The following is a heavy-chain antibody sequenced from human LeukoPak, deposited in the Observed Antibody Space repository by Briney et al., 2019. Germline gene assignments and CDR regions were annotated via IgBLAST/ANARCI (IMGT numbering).Heavy chain of an antibody. V-gene: IGHV3-23*01. J-gene: IGHJ4*02. CDR1: GLSFSSYA. D-gene: IGHD3-16*01. CDR2: ISGSGGST. Sequence: GGSLRLSCVASGLSFSSYAMSWVRQAPGKGLEWVSAISGSGGSTYYADSVKGRFTISRDNSKNTLYLQMNSLRAEDTAVYYCAKTPITWYYFDYWGQGTLVTVSS. CDR3: AKTPITWYYFDY.